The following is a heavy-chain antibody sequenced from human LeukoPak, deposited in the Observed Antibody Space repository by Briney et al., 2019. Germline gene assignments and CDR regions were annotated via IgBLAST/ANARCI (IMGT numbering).Heavy chain of an antibody. J-gene: IGHJ4*02. V-gene: IGHV4-34*01. D-gene: IGHD2-2*01. Sequence: SETLSLTCAVYGGSFSGYYWSWIRQPPGKGLEWIGEINHSGSTNYNPSLKSRVTVSVDTSKNQFSLELSSVTAADTAVYYCARRGDIVVVPAAVSFDYWGQGTLVTVSS. CDR1: GGSFSGYY. CDR2: INHSGST. CDR3: ARRGDIVVVPAAVSFDY.